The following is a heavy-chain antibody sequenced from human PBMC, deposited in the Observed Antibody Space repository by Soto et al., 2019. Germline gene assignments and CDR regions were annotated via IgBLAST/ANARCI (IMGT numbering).Heavy chain of an antibody. D-gene: IGHD5-18*01. CDR1: GFTFSSYA. CDR2: ISGSGGST. Sequence: EVQLLESGGGLVQPGGSLRLSCAASGFTFSSYAMSWVRQAPGKGLEWVSAISGSGGSTYYADSVKGRFTISRDNSKNTLSLQMNSLRAEYTAVYYCAKGGWIQLWLPAYWGQGTLVTVSS. V-gene: IGHV3-23*01. J-gene: IGHJ4*02. CDR3: AKGGWIQLWLPAY.